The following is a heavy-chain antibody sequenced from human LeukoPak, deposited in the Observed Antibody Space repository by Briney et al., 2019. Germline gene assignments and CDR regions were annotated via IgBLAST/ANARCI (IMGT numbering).Heavy chain of an antibody. CDR3: ARGYDTSGYYHDY. J-gene: IGHJ4*02. V-gene: IGHV3-33*01. CDR1: GFTFSSQG. Sequence: GGSLRLSCAASGFTFSSQGMHWVRQAPGKGLEWVALIWYDGGNKYYADSVKGRFTISRDNSKNTLYLQMNSLRAEDTAVYYCARGYDTSGYYHDYWGQGTLVTVPS. CDR2: IWYDGGNK. D-gene: IGHD3-22*01.